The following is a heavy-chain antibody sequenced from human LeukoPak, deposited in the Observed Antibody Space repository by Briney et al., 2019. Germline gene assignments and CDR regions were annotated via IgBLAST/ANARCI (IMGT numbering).Heavy chain of an antibody. V-gene: IGHV4-61*01. CDR1: GGSVSSGSYY. D-gene: IGHD1/OR15-1a*01. J-gene: IGHJ4*02. CDR2: ISYSGRT. Sequence: SETLSLTCTVSGGSVSSGSYYWSWIRQPPGKGLEWIGYISYSGRTNYSPSLKSRVTISVDTSKNQLSLKLTSVTAADTAVYYCASVRSGTYYFNYWGQGALVTVSS. CDR3: ASVRSGTYYFNY.